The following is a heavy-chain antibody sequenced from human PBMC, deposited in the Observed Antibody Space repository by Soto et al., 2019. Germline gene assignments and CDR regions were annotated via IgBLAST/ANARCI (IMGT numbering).Heavy chain of an antibody. Sequence: VSVTVSCKASGYTFTGYYMHWVRQAPGQRLEWMGWINAGNGNTKYSQKFQGRVTITRDTSASTAYMELSSLRSEDTAVYYCARGYTFPFDPWGQGTLVTVSS. J-gene: IGHJ5*02. CDR1: GYTFTGYY. D-gene: IGHD1-26*01. V-gene: IGHV1-3*01. CDR2: INAGNGNT. CDR3: ARGYTFPFDP.